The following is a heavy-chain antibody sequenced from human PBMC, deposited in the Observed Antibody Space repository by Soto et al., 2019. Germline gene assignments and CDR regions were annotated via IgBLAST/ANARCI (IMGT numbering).Heavy chain of an antibody. CDR2: IYSGGST. Sequence: GGSLRLSCAASGFTVSSKYISWVPLAPGKGLEWVSVIYSGGSTYYADSVKGRFTISRDNSKNTLYLQMNSLRAEDTAVYYCARDPGRFDAFDISGQGTMVTVSS. J-gene: IGHJ3*02. D-gene: IGHD3-3*01. CDR3: ARDPGRFDAFDI. CDR1: GFTVSSKY. V-gene: IGHV3-66*01.